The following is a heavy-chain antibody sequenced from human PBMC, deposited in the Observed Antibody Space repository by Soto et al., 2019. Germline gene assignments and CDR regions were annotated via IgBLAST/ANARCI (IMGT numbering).Heavy chain of an antibody. CDR1: GYTFTHFD. V-gene: IGHV1-8*01. CDR2: MNPDSGKT. Sequence: QVQLVQSGAEVRKPGASVKVSCKASGYTFTHFDINWVRQAPGHGLEWMGWMNPDSGKTAYAEKFRGRVTMTRNTSMSTACMELTSLTSEDTAVYYCARAPDYGDFGRWFDPWGQGTQVIVSS. D-gene: IGHD4-17*01. J-gene: IGHJ5*02. CDR3: ARAPDYGDFGRWFDP.